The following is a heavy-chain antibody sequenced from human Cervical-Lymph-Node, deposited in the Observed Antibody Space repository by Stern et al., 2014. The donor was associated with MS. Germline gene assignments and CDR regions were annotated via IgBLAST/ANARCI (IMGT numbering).Heavy chain of an antibody. Sequence: VQLVESGAEVKKPGASVKVSCTASGYTFTGFFLHWVRQAPGQGLEWVGWINPKNGVTKSAQKFQGWVTLTRDTSINTVYMELNRLKSDDTAVFYCARGYPFFDNWGQGTLVTVSS. V-gene: IGHV1-2*04. CDR1: GYTFTGFF. D-gene: IGHD2-15*01. CDR3: ARGYPFFDN. CDR2: INPKNGVT. J-gene: IGHJ4*02.